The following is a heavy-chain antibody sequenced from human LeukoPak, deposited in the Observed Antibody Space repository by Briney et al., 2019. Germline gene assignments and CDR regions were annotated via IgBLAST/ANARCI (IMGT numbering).Heavy chain of an antibody. J-gene: IGHJ4*02. Sequence: GSLRLSCAASGFTFSSYSMNWVRQAPGKGLEWVGRIKSKTDGGTTDYAAPVKGRFTISRDDSKNMLYLQMNSLKIEDTAVYYCTRQQLVFDCWGQGTLVTVSS. D-gene: IGHD6-13*01. CDR3: TRQQLVFDC. CDR1: GFTFSSYS. V-gene: IGHV3-15*01. CDR2: IKSKTDGGTT.